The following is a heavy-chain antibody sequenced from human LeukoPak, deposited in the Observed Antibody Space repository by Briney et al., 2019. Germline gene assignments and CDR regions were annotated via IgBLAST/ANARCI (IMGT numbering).Heavy chain of an antibody. V-gene: IGHV1-69*13. CDR1: GGTFSSYA. Sequence: ASVKVSCKASGGTFSSYAISWERQAPGQGLEWMGGIIPIFGTANYAQKFQGRVTITADESTSTAYMELSSLRSEDTAVYYCATDPDYGDYGAFDIWGQGTMVTVSS. CDR2: IIPIFGTA. CDR3: ATDPDYGDYGAFDI. D-gene: IGHD4-17*01. J-gene: IGHJ3*02.